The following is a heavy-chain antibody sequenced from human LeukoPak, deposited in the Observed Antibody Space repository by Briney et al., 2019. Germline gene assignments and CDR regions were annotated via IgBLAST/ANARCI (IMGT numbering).Heavy chain of an antibody. V-gene: IGHV3-21*01. CDR2: ISSSSSYI. CDR1: GFTFSSYS. Sequence: GGSLRLSCAASGFTFSSYSMNWVRQAPGKGLEWVSSISSSSSYIYYADSVKGRFTISRDNTKNSLYLQMNSLRAEDTAVYYCAREDDSSGYYFDYWGQGTLVTVSS. J-gene: IGHJ4*02. D-gene: IGHD3-22*01. CDR3: AREDDSSGYYFDY.